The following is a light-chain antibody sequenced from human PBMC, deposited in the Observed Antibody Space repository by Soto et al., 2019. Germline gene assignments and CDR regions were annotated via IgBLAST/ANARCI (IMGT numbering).Light chain of an antibody. Sequence: DIQMTQSPSTLSASVGDRVTITCRASQSISSWLAWYQQRPGKAPKLLIYEASTSETGVPSRFSGSGSGTEFTLTISSLQPDDFANYYCQQYNSYSWTFGQGTKVEI. CDR1: QSISSW. CDR3: QQYNSYSWT. CDR2: EAS. V-gene: IGKV1-5*03. J-gene: IGKJ1*01.